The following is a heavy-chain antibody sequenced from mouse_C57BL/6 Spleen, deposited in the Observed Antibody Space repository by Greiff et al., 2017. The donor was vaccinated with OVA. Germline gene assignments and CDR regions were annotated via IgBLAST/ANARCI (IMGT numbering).Heavy chain of an antibody. CDR3: ARRYGSSYGYAMDY. Sequence: VQLQQSGAELVKPGASVKLSCKASGYTFTEYTIHWVKQRPGQGLEWIGMIHPNSGSTNYNEKFKSKATLTVDKSSSTAYMQLSSLTSEDSAVYYCARRYGSSYGYAMDYWGQGTSVTVSS. CDR1: GYTFTEYT. CDR2: IHPNSGST. V-gene: IGHV1-64*01. J-gene: IGHJ4*01. D-gene: IGHD1-1*01.